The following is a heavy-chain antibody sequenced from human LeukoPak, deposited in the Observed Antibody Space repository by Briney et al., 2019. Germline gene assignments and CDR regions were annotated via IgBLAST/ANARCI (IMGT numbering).Heavy chain of an antibody. D-gene: IGHD3-10*01. CDR3: ARDFGSGSYFFDY. V-gene: IGHV3-21*01. CDR1: GFTFSSYS. CDR2: ISSSSSYI. Sequence: GGSLRLSCAASGFTFSSYSMNWVRQAPGKGLEWVSSISSSSSYIYYADSVKGRFTISRDNAKNSLYLQMNSLRAEDTAVYYCARDFGSGSYFFDYWGQGTLVTVSS. J-gene: IGHJ4*02.